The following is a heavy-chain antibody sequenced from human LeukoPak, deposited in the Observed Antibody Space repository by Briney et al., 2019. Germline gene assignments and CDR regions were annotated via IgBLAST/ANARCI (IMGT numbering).Heavy chain of an antibody. J-gene: IGHJ5*02. CDR1: GYRFTAYG. CDR3: ARVCHIVVVTAEGGWFDP. V-gene: IGHV1-18*01. CDR2: TSIYNGKT. D-gene: IGHD2-21*02. Sequence: ASVKVSCKASGYRFTAYGVGWLRQAPGHGLEWVGWTSIYNGKTYYAQRFLDRVTMTTDTSTSTVYMELRSLRSDDTAVYYCARVCHIVVVTAEGGWFDPWGQGTLVTVSS.